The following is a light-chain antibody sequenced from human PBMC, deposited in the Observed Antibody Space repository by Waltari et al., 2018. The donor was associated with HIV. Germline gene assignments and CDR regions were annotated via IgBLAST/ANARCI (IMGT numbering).Light chain of an antibody. CDR2: RDN. CDR1: SANIGNP. J-gene: IGLJ3*02. CDR3: AAWDDILSGWV. Sequence: QSVLTQPPSASGAPGQRVTISCSGSSANIGNPVYWYQQLPGTAPKVLIYRDNQRPAGVPDRFSGSRSGTSASLDVSGLRSEDEANYICAAWDDILSGWVFGGGTKLTVL. V-gene: IGLV1-47*01.